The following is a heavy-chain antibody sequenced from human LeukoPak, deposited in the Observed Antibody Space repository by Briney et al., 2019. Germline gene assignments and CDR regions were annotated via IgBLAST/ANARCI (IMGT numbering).Heavy chain of an antibody. D-gene: IGHD3-10*01. V-gene: IGHV3-23*01. Sequence: QPGGSLRLSCAASGFTFSSYAMSWVRQAPGEGLEWVSAISGSGGSTYYADSVKGRFTISRDNSKNTLYLQMNSLRAEDTAVYYCAKDPVRGEQAFDIWGQGTMVTVSS. J-gene: IGHJ3*02. CDR2: ISGSGGST. CDR3: AKDPVRGEQAFDI. CDR1: GFTFSSYA.